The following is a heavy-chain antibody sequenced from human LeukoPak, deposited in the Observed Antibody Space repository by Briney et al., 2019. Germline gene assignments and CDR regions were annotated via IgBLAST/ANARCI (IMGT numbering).Heavy chain of an antibody. Sequence: SETLSLTCTVSGDSVTSGSYYWSWIRQPPGKGLEWIAEINHSGSTNYNTSLKSRVTISVDTSKNQFSLKLSSVTAADTAVYYCARIRGGGYSYGLNYHYYGMDVWGQGTTVTVSS. D-gene: IGHD5-18*01. CDR2: INHSGST. V-gene: IGHV4-61*01. CDR1: GDSVTSGSYY. J-gene: IGHJ6*02. CDR3: ARIRGGGYSYGLNYHYYGMDV.